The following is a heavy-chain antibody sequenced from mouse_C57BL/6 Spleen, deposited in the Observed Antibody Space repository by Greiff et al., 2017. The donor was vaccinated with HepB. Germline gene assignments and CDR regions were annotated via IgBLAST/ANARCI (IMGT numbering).Heavy chain of an antibody. CDR2: INPNNGGT. CDR3: AREVASYYYGSSGFAY. V-gene: IGHV1-18*01. Sequence: EVQLQQSGPELVKPGASVKIPCKASGYTFTDYNMDWVKQSHGKSLEWIGDINPNNGGTIYNQKFKGKATLTVDKSSSTAYMELRSLTSEDTAVYYCAREVASYYYGSSGFAYWGQGTLVTVSA. D-gene: IGHD1-1*01. CDR1: GYTFTDYN. J-gene: IGHJ3*01.